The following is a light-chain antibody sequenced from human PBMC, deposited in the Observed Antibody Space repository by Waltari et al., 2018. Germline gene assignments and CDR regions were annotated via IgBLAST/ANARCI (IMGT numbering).Light chain of an antibody. V-gene: IGKV3-20*01. CDR2: RAS. CDR1: QSVGSSS. Sequence: EIVLTQSPGTASLSPGERVTLSCRASQSVGSSSLAWYQQKPGQAPRLVLYRASRRATCIPDRFSGSGSGTDFSLTISRLEPEDFAVYYCQQHGTLPATFGQGTKVEIK. CDR3: QQHGTLPAT. J-gene: IGKJ1*01.